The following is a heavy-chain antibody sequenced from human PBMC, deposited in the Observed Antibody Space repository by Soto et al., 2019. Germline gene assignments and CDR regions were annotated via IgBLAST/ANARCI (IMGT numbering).Heavy chain of an antibody. CDR3: AKPYYDFWSPTYLGGYYFGLDV. CDR2: ISYDGSNK. J-gene: IGHJ6*02. V-gene: IGHV3-30*18. CDR1: GFSFSDHG. D-gene: IGHD3-3*01. Sequence: QVQLVESGGGVVQPERSLRLSCTASGFSFSDHGMHWVRQAPGKGLEWVAVISYDGSNKYYGDSVKGRFTISRDNSKKTLYLRMTSLRVEDTAVYYCAKPYYDFWSPTYLGGYYFGLDVWGQGTTVTVSS.